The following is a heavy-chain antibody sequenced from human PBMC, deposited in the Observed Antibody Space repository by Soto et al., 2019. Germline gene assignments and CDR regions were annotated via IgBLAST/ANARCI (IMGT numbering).Heavy chain of an antibody. J-gene: IGHJ5*01. CDR1: GFNFSSYA. CDR3: AKLRYFDWSAYNWFEY. Sequence: GGSLRLSCAASGFNFSSYAVTWVRQAPGKGLEWVSGISGSGATTSYADSVKGRFTVSRDNSKNTLYLQMNSLRVEDTAVYHCAKLRYFDWSAYNWFEYWGQGTPVTVSS. D-gene: IGHD3-9*01. CDR2: ISGSGATT. V-gene: IGHV3-23*01.